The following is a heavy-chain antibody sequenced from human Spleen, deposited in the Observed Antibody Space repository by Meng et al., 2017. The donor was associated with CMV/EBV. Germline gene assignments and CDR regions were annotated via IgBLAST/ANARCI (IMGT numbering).Heavy chain of an antibody. CDR2: IYWNDDK. J-gene: IGHJ5*02. CDR3: AHTGQACFDP. Sequence: TCNIAGFSLTTGGVNVGWIRQPPGKALEWLALIYWNDDKRYRPSLKSRLSITRDTSKNQVVLTMTNMDPVDTATYYCAHTGQACFDPWGQGTLVTVSS. V-gene: IGHV2-5*01. CDR1: GFSLTTGGVN.